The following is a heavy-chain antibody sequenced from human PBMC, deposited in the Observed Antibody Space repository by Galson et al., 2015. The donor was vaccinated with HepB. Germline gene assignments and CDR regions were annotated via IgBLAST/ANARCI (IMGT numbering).Heavy chain of an antibody. J-gene: IGHJ3*02. Sequence: SLRLSCAASGFTFSDYYMSWIRQAPGKGLEWVSYISSSSSYTNYADSVKGRFTNSRDNAKNSLYLQMNSLRAEDTAVYYCARRGVWFPNAKAFDIWGQGTMVTVSS. CDR1: GFTFSDYY. D-gene: IGHD2-8*01. CDR2: ISSSSSYT. V-gene: IGHV3-11*03. CDR3: ARRGVWFPNAKAFDI.